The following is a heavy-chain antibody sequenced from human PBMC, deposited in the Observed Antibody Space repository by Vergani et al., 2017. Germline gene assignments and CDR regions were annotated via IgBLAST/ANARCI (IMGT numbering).Heavy chain of an antibody. CDR2: IIPIFGTA. CDR3: ARDSGDSGSYYYYYYMDV. D-gene: IGHD1-26*01. J-gene: IGHJ6*03. Sequence: VQLVQSGAEVKKPGSSVKVSCKASGGTFSSYAISWVRQAPGQGLEWMGGIIPIFGTANYAQKFQGRVTITADESTSTAYMELSSLRSEDTAVYYCARDSGDSGSYYYYYYMDVWGKGTTVTVSS. V-gene: IGHV1-69*01. CDR1: GGTFSSYA.